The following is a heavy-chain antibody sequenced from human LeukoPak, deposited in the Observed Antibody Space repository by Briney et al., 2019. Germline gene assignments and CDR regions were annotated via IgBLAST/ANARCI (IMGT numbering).Heavy chain of an antibody. D-gene: IGHD5-12*01. J-gene: IGHJ4*02. CDR1: GLTFSDAW. Sequence: GSLRLSCVLSGLTFSDAWMSWVRQAPGKGLEWVGRIRNDRITDYAAPVQGRFSISRDNSKNTFYLQMNSLRTEDTGMYFCTWMATIFTVDYWGQGTLVTV. V-gene: IGHV3-15*01. CDR2: IRNDRIT. CDR3: TWMATIFTVDY.